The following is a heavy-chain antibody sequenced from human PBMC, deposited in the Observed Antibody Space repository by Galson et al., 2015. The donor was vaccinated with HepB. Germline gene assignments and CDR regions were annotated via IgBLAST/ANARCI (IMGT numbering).Heavy chain of an antibody. J-gene: IGHJ5*02. CDR1: GFTFSSYG. CDR3: AKGSGSYYPYNWFDP. CDR2: ISYDGSNK. V-gene: IGHV3-30*18. D-gene: IGHD1-26*01. Sequence: SLRLSCAASGFTFSSYGMHWVRQAPGKGLEWVAVISYDGSNKYYADSVKGRFTISRDNSKNTLYLQMNSLRAEDTAVYYCAKGSGSYYPYNWFDPWGQGTLVTVSS.